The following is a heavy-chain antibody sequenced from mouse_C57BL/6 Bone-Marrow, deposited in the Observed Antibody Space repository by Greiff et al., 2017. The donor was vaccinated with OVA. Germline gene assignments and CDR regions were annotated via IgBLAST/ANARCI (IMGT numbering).Heavy chain of an antibody. D-gene: IGHD1-1*01. Sequence: QVQLQQSGAELVRPGASVKLSCKASGYTFTDYYINWVKQRPGQGLEWIARIYPGSGNTYYNEKFKGKATLTAEKSSSTAYMQLSSLTSEDSAVYFCARNYGSSYVYFDVWGTGTTVTVSS. CDR1: GYTFTDYY. CDR2: IYPGSGNT. CDR3: ARNYGSSYVYFDV. V-gene: IGHV1-76*01. J-gene: IGHJ1*03.